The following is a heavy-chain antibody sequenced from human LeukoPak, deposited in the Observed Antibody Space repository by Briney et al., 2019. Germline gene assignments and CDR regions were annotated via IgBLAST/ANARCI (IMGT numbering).Heavy chain of an antibody. J-gene: IGHJ3*02. CDR1: GFTFSTYS. D-gene: IGHD2-2*01. V-gene: IGHV3-21*01. CDR2: ISSNNRYI. Sequence: GGSLRLSCAASGFTFSTYSMNWVRQAPGKGLEWVSSISSNNRYIYYADSVKDRFTISRDNAKNSLYLQMNSLRAEDTAMYYCANGHMIGGYCSSTSCPTAFDIWGQGTMVTVSS. CDR3: ANGHMIGGYCSSTSCPTAFDI.